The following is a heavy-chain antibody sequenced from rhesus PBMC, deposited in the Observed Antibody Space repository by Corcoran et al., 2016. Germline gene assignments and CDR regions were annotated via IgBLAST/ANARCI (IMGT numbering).Heavy chain of an antibody. D-gene: IGHD2-33*01. J-gene: IGHJ5-1*01. V-gene: IGHV1S2*01. CDR1: GYTFTDYY. Sequence: QVQLVQSGAEVKKPGSSVKVSCKASGYTFTDYYMHWLRQAPRHGLECMGWINPYNGNTKYAQKFQGRVTMTRDTSTSTAYMELSSLRSEDTAVYYCARLMEVADVWGPGVLVTVSS. CDR3: ARLMEVADV. CDR2: INPYNGNT.